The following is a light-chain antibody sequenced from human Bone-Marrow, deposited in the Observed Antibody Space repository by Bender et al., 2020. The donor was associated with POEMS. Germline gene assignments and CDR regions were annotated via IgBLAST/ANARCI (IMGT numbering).Light chain of an antibody. CDR1: SSDVGRYNY. J-gene: IGLJ2*01. CDR2: DVS. CDR3: SSYTSATTVV. V-gene: IGLV2-14*03. Sequence: QSVLTQPPSVSGSPGQSITISCTGTSSDVGRYNYVSWYQQHPGKVPKLMIYDVSNRPSGVSNRFSGSKSGNTASLTISGLQAEDEADYYCSSYTSATTVVFGGGTKLTVL.